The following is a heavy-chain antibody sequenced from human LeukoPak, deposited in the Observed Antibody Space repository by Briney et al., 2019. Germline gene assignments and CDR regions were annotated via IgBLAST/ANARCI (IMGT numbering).Heavy chain of an antibody. CDR2: TYHSDYT. CDR3: ARDSKSTADAFDI. D-gene: IGHD5/OR15-5a*01. Sequence: PSETLSLTSTVSGESITSSHWWSWIRQSPGKGLEWIGNTYHSDYTNYNPSLKGRATTSVDKSKNQLSLKVISVTAADTAMYYCARDSKSTADAFDIWGQGTMVTVSS. CDR1: GESITSSHW. J-gene: IGHJ3*02. V-gene: IGHV4-4*02.